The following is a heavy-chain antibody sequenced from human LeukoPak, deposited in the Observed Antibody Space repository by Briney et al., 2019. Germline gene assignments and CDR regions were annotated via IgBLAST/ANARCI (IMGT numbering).Heavy chain of an antibody. V-gene: IGHV4-30-2*01. CDR2: IYHSGST. J-gene: IGHJ6*03. CDR3: ARDRSWLYYYYYMDV. D-gene: IGHD5-12*01. CDR1: GSSISSGGYY. Sequence: SETLSLTCAVSGSSISSGGYYWSCIRQPPGKGLECIGYIYHSGSTYYNPSLKSRVTISVDRSKNQFSLKLSSVTAADTAVYYCARDRSWLYYYYYMDVWGKGTTVTVSS.